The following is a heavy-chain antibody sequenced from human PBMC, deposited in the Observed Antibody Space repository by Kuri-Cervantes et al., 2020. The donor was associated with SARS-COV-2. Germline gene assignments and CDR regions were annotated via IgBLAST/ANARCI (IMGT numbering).Heavy chain of an antibody. J-gene: IGHJ5*02. CDR2: IYYSGST. D-gene: IGHD6-13*01. Sequence: SETLSLTCTVSGGSISSSSYYWGWIRQPPGKGLEWIGSIYYSGSTYYNPSLKSRVTISVDTSKNQFSLKLSSVTAADTAVYYCARADDGRQSQQLVGNWFDPCGQAIL. CDR1: GGSISSSSYY. V-gene: IGHV4-39*01. CDR3: ARADDGRQSQQLVGNWFDP.